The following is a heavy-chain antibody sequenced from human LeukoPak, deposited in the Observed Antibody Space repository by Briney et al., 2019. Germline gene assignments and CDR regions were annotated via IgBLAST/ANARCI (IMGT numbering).Heavy chain of an antibody. D-gene: IGHD3-16*01. CDR3: ARSDYVWGSYGGPEDY. Sequence: GGSLRLSCAASGFTFSSHAMNWVRQAPGKGLEWLAVISYDGTNKYYAGSVKGRFTISRDNSKNTLYVEMNSLRVEDTAVYYCARSDYVWGSYGGPEDYWGQGTLVTVSS. CDR2: ISYDGTNK. CDR1: GFTFSSHA. J-gene: IGHJ4*02. V-gene: IGHV3-30*01.